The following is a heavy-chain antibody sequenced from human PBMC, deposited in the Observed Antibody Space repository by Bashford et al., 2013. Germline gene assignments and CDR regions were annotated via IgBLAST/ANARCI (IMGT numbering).Heavy chain of an antibody. CDR1: GGSISSHNW. J-gene: IGHJ4*02. CDR3: VQGGDYIDY. CDR2: IYHSGTT. D-gene: IGHD3-16*01. Sequence: SETLSLTCAVSGGSISSHNWWSWVRQSPGKGLEWIGEIYHSGTTNYNPSLKSRVSISVDKSKNQFSLELTSVTAADTAVYYCVQGGDYIDYWGQGTLVTVSS. V-gene: IGHV4-4*02.